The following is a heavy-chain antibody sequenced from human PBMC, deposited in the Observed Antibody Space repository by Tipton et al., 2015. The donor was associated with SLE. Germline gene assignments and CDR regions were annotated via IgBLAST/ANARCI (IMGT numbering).Heavy chain of an antibody. D-gene: IGHD5-12*01. CDR1: GFTFGSYG. CDR3: AKDVGYMTSNYFEY. V-gene: IGHV3-33*03. CDR2: IWFDGSNE. Sequence: SLRLSCAASGFTFGSYGMNWVRQTPGKGLEWVALIWFDGSNEDYADSVKGRFTISRDNSKNRLDLQMNSLRAEDTGVYYCAKDVGYMTSNYFEYWGQGALVTVSS. J-gene: IGHJ4*02.